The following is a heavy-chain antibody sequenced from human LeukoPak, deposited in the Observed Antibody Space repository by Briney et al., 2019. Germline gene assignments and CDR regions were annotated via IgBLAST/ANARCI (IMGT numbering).Heavy chain of an antibody. Sequence: GGSLRLSCAASGFTFSSYSMNWVRQAPGKGLEWVSSISSSSSYIYYADSVKGRFTISRDNAKNSLYLQMNSLRDEDTAVYYCARDAHYYHWGYFDYWGQGTLVTVSS. CDR2: ISSSSSYI. D-gene: IGHD3-10*01. CDR3: ARDAHYYHWGYFDY. J-gene: IGHJ4*02. V-gene: IGHV3-21*01. CDR1: GFTFSSYS.